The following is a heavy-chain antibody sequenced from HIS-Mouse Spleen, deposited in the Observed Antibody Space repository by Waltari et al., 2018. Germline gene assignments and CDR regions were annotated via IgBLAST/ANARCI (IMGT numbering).Heavy chain of an antibody. CDR3: ARIAEGYTSGWYAFDY. V-gene: IGHV2-70*15. CDR1: GFSLSTSGMC. D-gene: IGHD6-19*01. Sequence: QVTLRESGPALVKPTQTLTLTCTFSGFSLSTSGMCVSWIRQPPGKALEWLARSDWDDDKYHSTTLKHRLTISRATSKNQVVLTMTNMDPLDTATYYCARIAEGYTSGWYAFDYWGQGTLVTVSS. CDR2: SDWDDDK. J-gene: IGHJ4*02.